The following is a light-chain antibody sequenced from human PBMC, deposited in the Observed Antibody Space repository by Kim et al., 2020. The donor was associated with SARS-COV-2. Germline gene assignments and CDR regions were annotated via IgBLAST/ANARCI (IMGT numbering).Light chain of an antibody. J-gene: IGLJ3*02. CDR2: QDS. CDR3: QAWDSSRV. V-gene: IGLV3-1*01. Sequence: SYELTQPPSVSVSPGQTASITCSGDKLGDKYACWYQQKPGQSPVLVIYQDSKRPSGIPERFSGSNSGNTATLTISGTQAMDEADYYCQAWDSSRVFGEGTQLTVL. CDR1: KLGDKY.